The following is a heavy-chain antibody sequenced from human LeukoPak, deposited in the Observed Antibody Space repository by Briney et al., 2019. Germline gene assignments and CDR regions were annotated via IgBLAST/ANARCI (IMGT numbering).Heavy chain of an antibody. Sequence: GSLRLSCAASGFTFSNYAMSWVRQAPGKGLERVSGISGSGGSTYYADSVKGRFTISRDNSKNTLSLQMNSLRAEDTAVYYCARGIALQRWLQDYNDYWGQGTLVTVSS. V-gene: IGHV3-23*01. J-gene: IGHJ4*02. D-gene: IGHD5-24*01. CDR1: GFTFSNYA. CDR3: ARGIALQRWLQDYNDY. CDR2: ISGSGGST.